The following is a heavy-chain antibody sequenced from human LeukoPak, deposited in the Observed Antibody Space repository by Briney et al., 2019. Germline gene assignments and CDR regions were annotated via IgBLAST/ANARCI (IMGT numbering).Heavy chain of an antibody. J-gene: IGHJ5*02. V-gene: IGHV5-51*01. CDR2: TYPGDSNT. CDR1: GYIFTNNW. CDR3: VRSPACSSGTCYPNWFDP. D-gene: IGHD2-15*01. Sequence: GESLKISCKGSGYIFTNNWIGWVRQMPGKGLEWMGITYPGDSNTRYSPSFQGQVTISADKSISSAYLQWSSLKASDTAMYYCVRSPACSSGTCYPNWFDPWGQGTLVTVSS.